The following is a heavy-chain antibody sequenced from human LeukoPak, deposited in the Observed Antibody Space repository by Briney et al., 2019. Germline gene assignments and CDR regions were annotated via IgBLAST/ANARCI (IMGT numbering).Heavy chain of an antibody. CDR1: GCTFSSYW. D-gene: IGHD6-19*01. CDR3: ARLPYSSGWLLNWFDP. J-gene: IGHJ5*02. CDR2: IKQDGREK. Sequence: GGPLTLSCAASGCTFSSYWISWLRQAPGKGLEWVANIKQDGREKYYVDSVKGRFTISRDNAKNSLYLQMNSLRAEDRAVYYCARLPYSSGWLLNWFDPWGQGTLVTVSS. V-gene: IGHV3-7*01.